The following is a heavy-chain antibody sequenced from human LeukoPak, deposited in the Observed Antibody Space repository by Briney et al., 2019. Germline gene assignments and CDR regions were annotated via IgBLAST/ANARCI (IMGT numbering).Heavy chain of an antibody. Sequence: SQTLSLTCAVSGGSISSDGYSWGWIRRPPGKGLEWIGYIYHSGNTYYNPSLKSRVTISVDTSKNQFSLKLSSVTAADTAVYYCARTGYCSSTSCYTASRPYYYYYMDVWGKGTTVTVSS. J-gene: IGHJ6*03. CDR2: IYHSGNT. D-gene: IGHD2-2*02. CDR3: ARTGYCSSTSCYTASRPYYYYYMDV. V-gene: IGHV4-30-2*02. CDR1: GGSISSDGYS.